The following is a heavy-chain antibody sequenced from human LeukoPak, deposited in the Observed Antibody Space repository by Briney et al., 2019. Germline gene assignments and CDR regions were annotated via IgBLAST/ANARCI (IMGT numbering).Heavy chain of an antibody. CDR2: IYYSGST. J-gene: IGHJ6*02. D-gene: IGHD2-2*01. CDR1: GGSISSSSYY. Sequence: SETLSLTCTVSGGSISSSSYYWGWIRQPPGKGLEWIGYIYYSGSTYYNPSLKSRVTISVDTSKNQFSLKLSSVTAADTAVYYCARDRTLCSSTSCYSYYYYGMDVWGQGTTVTVSS. V-gene: IGHV4-31*03. CDR3: ARDRTLCSSTSCYSYYYYGMDV.